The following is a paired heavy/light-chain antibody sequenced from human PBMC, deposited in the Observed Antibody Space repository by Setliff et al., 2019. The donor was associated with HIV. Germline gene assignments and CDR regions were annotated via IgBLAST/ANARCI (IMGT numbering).Heavy chain of an antibody. V-gene: IGHV3-15*01. CDR3: TTVSSRGSRHYYYYMED. CDR2: IKRKTDGGTT. CDR1: GLTFSNAW. D-gene: IGHD3-16*01. Sequence: EVQLVESGGGLVKPGGSLRLSCAASGLTFSNAWMTWVRQAPGKGLEWVGRIKRKTDGGTTDYAAPVKGRFTISRDDSKNTLYLQMNSLKTEDTAVYYCTTVSSRGSRHYYYYMEDWGKGTTVTVSS. J-gene: IGHJ6*03.
Light chain of an antibody. Sequence: EIVMTQSPATLSVSPGERATLSCRASQSVSSNLAWYQQKPGQAPRLLIYGAAARATGIPARFSGSGSGTEFTLTISSLQSEDFAVYYCQQYNNWPPMYTFGQGTKLEIK. CDR1: QSVSSN. CDR3: QQYNNWPPMYT. J-gene: IGKJ2*01. CDR2: GAA. V-gene: IGKV3-15*01.